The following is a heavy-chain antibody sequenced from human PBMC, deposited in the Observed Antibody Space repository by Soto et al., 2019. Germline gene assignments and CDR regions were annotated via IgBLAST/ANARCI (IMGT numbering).Heavy chain of an antibody. CDR1: GYSFTSYW. V-gene: IGHV5-10-1*03. Sequence: EVQLVQSGAEVKKPGESLRISCKGSGYSFTSYWISWVRQMPGKGLEWMGRIDPSDSYTNYSPSFQGHVTISADKSISTADLQGSSLKASDTAMYYCARRKQLVPKGHYYYYGMDVWGQGTTVTVSS. D-gene: IGHD6-6*01. J-gene: IGHJ6*02. CDR3: ARRKQLVPKGHYYYYGMDV. CDR2: IDPSDSYT.